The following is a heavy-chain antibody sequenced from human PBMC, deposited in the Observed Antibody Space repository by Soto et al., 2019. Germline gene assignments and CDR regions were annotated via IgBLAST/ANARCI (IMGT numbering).Heavy chain of an antibody. CDR2: ISYDGSNK. J-gene: IGHJ6*02. Sequence: VGSLRLPCAASGSTFSSYTMHWVRQAPGKGLEWVAVISYDGSNKYYADSVKGRFTISRDNSKNTLYLQMNSLRAEDTAVNYCARDRIPATATHYYYGMDVWGQGTTVTVSS. V-gene: IGHV3-30-3*01. CDR3: ARDRIPATATHYYYGMDV. D-gene: IGHD2-15*01. CDR1: GSTFSSYT.